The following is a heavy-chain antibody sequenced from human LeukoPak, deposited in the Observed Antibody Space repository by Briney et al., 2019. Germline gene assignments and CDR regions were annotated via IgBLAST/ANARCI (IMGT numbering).Heavy chain of an antibody. CDR2: TSGSGGST. CDR3: AKGTVAGSYYFDY. Sequence: GGSLRLSCAASGFTFSSYAMSWVRQAPGKGLEWVSATSGSGGSTYYADSVKGRFTISRDNSKNTLYLQMNSLRAEDTAVYYCAKGTVAGSYYFDYWGQETLVTVSS. V-gene: IGHV3-23*01. D-gene: IGHD6-19*01. J-gene: IGHJ4*02. CDR1: GFTFSSYA.